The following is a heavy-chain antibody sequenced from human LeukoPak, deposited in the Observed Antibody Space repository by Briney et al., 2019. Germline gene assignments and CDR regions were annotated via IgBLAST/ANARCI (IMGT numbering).Heavy chain of an antibody. CDR1: GGSISSGSYY. V-gene: IGHV4-61*02. J-gene: IGHJ5*02. Sequence: SETLSLTCTVSGGSISSGSYYWSWIRQPAGKGLEWIGRIYTSGSTNYNPSLKSRVTISVATSKNQFSLKLSSVTAADTAVYYCARAHCGGDCYPFNHPSFNWFDPWGQGTLVTVSS. CDR3: ARAHCGGDCYPFNHPSFNWFDP. D-gene: IGHD2-21*02. CDR2: IYTSGST.